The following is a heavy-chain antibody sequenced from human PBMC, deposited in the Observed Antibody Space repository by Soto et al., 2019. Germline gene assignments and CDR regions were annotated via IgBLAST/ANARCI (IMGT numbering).Heavy chain of an antibody. J-gene: IGHJ4*02. CDR3: AREGAATCFDY. V-gene: IGHV3-66*01. Sequence: GGSLRLSCAASGFTVSSKYMRWVRQAPGKGLEWVSLIQSGGPTYYADSVKGRFTISRDTSENTLHLQMDSLRAEDTAVYYCAREGAATCFDYWGQGTLVTVSS. CDR2: IQSGGPT. CDR1: GFTVSSKY.